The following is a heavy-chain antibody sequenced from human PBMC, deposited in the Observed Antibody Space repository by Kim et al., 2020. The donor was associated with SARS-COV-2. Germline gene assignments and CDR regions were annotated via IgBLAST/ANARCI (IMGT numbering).Heavy chain of an antibody. CDR1: GGSISSYY. J-gene: IGHJ6*02. CDR2: IYTSGST. CDR3: ARDLSHCSSTSCFSPPGMDV. Sequence: SETLSLTCTVSGGSISSYYWSWIRQPAGKGLEWIGRIYTSGSTNYNPSLKSRVTMSVDTSKNQFSLKLSSVTAADTAVYYCARDLSHCSSTSCFSPPGMDVWGQGTTVTVSS. D-gene: IGHD2-2*01. V-gene: IGHV4-4*07.